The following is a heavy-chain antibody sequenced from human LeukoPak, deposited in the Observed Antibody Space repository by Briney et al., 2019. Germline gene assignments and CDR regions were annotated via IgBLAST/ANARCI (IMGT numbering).Heavy chain of an antibody. D-gene: IGHD6-19*01. J-gene: IGHJ4*02. CDR1: GFTFSSYS. Sequence: PGGSLRLSCAASGFTFSSYSMNWVRQAPGKRLEWVSSISSSSSYIYYADSVKGRFTISRDNAKNSLYLQMNSLRAEDTAVYYCARDLSERIAVSGYWGQGTLVTVSS. V-gene: IGHV3-21*01. CDR2: ISSSSSYI. CDR3: ARDLSERIAVSGY.